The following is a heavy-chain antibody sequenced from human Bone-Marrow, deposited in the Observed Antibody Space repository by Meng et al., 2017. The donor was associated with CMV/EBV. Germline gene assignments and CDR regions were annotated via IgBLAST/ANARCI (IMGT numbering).Heavy chain of an antibody. CDR1: GYTFTGYY. CDR2: MNPNIGNT. V-gene: IGHV1-8*02. D-gene: IGHD2/OR15-2a*01. J-gene: IGHJ5*02. Sequence: ASVKVSCKASGYTFTGYYMQWVRQAPGQGLEWMGWMNPNIGNTGYAQKFQGRVTMTRDTSISTAYMELSSLRSEDTAVYYCARMWSLDNSNVNWFDPWGQGTLVTVSS. CDR3: ARMWSLDNSNVNWFDP.